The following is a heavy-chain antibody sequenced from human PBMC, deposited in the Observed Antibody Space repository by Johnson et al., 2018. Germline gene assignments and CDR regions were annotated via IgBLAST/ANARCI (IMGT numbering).Heavy chain of an antibody. D-gene: IGHD3-3*01. J-gene: IGHJ6*03. V-gene: IGHV3-48*02. Sequence: VQLVESGGGVVQPGGSLKISCATSGFIFSHRGMIWVRQAPGKGLEWVSYISPSSDAIWYADSVVGRFTISRDNAKNSLFLQMNSLKDDDTAVYYCTRVDGPTVNTMYMDAWGKGITVIVSS. CDR3: TRVDGPTVNTMYMDA. CDR1: GFIFSHRG. CDR2: ISPSSDAI.